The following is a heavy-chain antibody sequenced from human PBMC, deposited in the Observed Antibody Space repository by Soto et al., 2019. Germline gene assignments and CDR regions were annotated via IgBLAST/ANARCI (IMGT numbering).Heavy chain of an antibody. Sequence: GGALKTSWQGPGYSFASYWIGLVRQVPGKGPPWMGLIYPGDSDTSYSPSFQGHVTISADNSLRTAYLHWTSLKASDTASYYSARSRSSTLGFYYDGMDVWGQGTTVTVSS. J-gene: IGHJ6*02. CDR3: ARSRSSTLGFYYDGMDV. CDR1: GYSFASYW. D-gene: IGHD6-6*01. V-gene: IGHV5-51*01. CDR2: IYPGDSDT.